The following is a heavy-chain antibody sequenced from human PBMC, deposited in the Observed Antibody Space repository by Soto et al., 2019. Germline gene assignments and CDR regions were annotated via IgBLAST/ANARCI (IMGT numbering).Heavy chain of an antibody. V-gene: IGHV1-69*08. J-gene: IGHJ3*02. CDR3: ARDAAFDAFDI. D-gene: IGHD2-15*01. Sequence: QLQLVQSGAEVKKPGSSVKVSCKTSGSTFSSDTFSWVRQAPGQGLEWVGRVIPVLGLINFAQKFQDRVTISADESTNTAYMELSRLRSEDTAVYYCARDAAFDAFDIWGQGTMVTVSS. CDR1: GSTFSSDT. CDR2: VIPVLGLI.